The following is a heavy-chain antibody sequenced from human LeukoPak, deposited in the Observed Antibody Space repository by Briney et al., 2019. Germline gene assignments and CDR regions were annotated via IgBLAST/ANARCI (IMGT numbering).Heavy chain of an antibody. J-gene: IGHJ6*03. CDR2: IKHDGSEK. V-gene: IGHV3-7*01. CDR1: GFTFSTSW. Sequence: PGGSLRLSCAASGFTFSTSWMTWVRQAPGKGLEFVANIKHDGSEKYYVDSVQGRFTISRDNPKDTLYLQMGSLRPEDTAVYYCARGPSSYFYMDVWGKGTTVTISS. CDR3: ARGPSSYFYMDV.